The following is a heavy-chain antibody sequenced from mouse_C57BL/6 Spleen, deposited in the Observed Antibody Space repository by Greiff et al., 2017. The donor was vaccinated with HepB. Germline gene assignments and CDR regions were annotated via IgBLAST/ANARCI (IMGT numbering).Heavy chain of an antibody. CDR1: GYAFSSSW. CDR3: ARSHGSSPVDY. J-gene: IGHJ2*01. V-gene: IGHV1-82*01. Sequence: QVQLQQSGPELVKPGASVKISCKASGYAFSSSWMNWVKQRPGKGLEWIGRIYPGDGDTNYNGKFKGKATLTADKSSSTAYMQLSSLTSEDSAVYFCARSHGSSPVDYWGQGTTLTVSS. CDR2: IYPGDGDT. D-gene: IGHD1-1*01.